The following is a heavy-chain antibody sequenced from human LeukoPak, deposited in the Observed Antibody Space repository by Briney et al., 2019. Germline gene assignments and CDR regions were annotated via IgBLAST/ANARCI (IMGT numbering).Heavy chain of an antibody. CDR2: VSSSGKTI. CDR1: GFTFSSYE. CDR3: ATTSIAAAVPGCFDY. V-gene: IGHV3-48*03. J-gene: IGHJ4*02. D-gene: IGHD6-13*01. Sequence: GAPRLSCEASGFTFSSYEMNWVRQAPGKGLEWVSYVSSSGKTIYYADSTKGRFTVSRDNAKNSLYLQMNRLRAEDTTVYYCATTSIAAAVPGCFDYWGQGTLVTVFS.